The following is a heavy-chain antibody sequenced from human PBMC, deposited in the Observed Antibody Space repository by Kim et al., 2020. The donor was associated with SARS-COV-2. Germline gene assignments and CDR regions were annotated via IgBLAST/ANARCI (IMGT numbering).Heavy chain of an antibody. CDR3: ARAPAEYSSLFEYYYYGMDV. CDR2: INPNSGGT. D-gene: IGHD6-6*01. V-gene: IGHV1-2*06. Sequence: ASVKVSCKASGYTFTGYYMHWVRQAPGQGLEWMGRINPNSGGTNYAQKFQGRVTMTRDTSISTAYMELSRLRSDDTAVYYCARAPAEYSSLFEYYYYGMDVWGQGTTVTVSS. J-gene: IGHJ6*02. CDR1: GYTFTGYY.